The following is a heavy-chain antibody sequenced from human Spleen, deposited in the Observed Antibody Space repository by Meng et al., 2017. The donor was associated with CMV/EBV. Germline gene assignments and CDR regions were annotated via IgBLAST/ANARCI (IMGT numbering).Heavy chain of an antibody. CDR1: GGSISSSYY. CDR3: ARDYCSSTSCSRNYYYYYGMDV. CDR2: IYYSGST. Sequence: SETLSLTCTVSGGSISSSYYWGWIRQPPGKGLEWIGSIYYSGSTYYNPSLKSRVTISVDTSKNQFSLKLSSVTAADTAVYYCARDYCSSTSCSRNYYYYYGMDVWGQGTTVTVSS. V-gene: IGHV4-39*07. J-gene: IGHJ6*02. D-gene: IGHD2-2*01.